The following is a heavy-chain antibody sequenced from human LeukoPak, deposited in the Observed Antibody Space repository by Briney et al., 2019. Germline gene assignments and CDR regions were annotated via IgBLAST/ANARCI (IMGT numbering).Heavy chain of an antibody. Sequence: GGSLRLSCAASGFTFSNSAMSWVRQAPGMGLEWVSSVSGSGGSTYYADSVKGRFTISRDNSKNTLYLQVNSLRAEDTAVYYCARADTSGYIYYFDYWGQGTLVTVSS. CDR1: GFTFSNSA. CDR3: ARADTSGYIYYFDY. J-gene: IGHJ4*02. V-gene: IGHV3-23*01. D-gene: IGHD3-22*01. CDR2: VSGSGGST.